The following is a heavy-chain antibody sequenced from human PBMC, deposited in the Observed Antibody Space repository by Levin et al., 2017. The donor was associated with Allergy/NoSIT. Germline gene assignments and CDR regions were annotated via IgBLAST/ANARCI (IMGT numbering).Heavy chain of an antibody. D-gene: IGHD3-10*01. V-gene: IGHV3-30*18. CDR1: GFTFSSYG. J-gene: IGHJ3*01. CDR2: ISYDGSNK. CDR3: AKDRAVTTVVLLWFGEN. Sequence: GGSLRLSCAASGFTFSSYGMHWVRQAPGKGLEWVAVISYDGSNKYYADSVKGRFTISRDNSKNTLYLQMNSLRAEDTAVYYCAKDRAVTTVVLLWFGENWGQGTMVTVSS.